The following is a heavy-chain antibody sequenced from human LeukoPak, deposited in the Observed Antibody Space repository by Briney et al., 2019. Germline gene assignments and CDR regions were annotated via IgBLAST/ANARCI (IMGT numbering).Heavy chain of an antibody. CDR1: GGSFSGYY. J-gene: IGHJ4*02. CDR3: ARAGRWLQSSFDY. Sequence: PSETLSLTCAVYGGSFSGYYWSWIRQPPGKGLEWIGEINHSGSTNYNPSLKSRVTISIDTSKNQFSLKLNSVTAADTAVYYRARAGRWLQSSFDYWGQGTLVTVSS. CDR2: INHSGST. D-gene: IGHD3-10*01. V-gene: IGHV4-34*01.